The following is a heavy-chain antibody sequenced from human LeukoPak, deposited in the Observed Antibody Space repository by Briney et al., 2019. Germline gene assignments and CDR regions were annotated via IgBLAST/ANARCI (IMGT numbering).Heavy chain of an antibody. D-gene: IGHD2-15*01. CDR2: IYSGGST. J-gene: IGHJ4*02. CDR3: ARALPAYCSGGSCYSHYFDY. CDR1: GFTFDDYA. Sequence: GGSLRLSCAASGFTFDDYAMHWVRQAPGKGLEWVSVIYSGGSTYYADSVKGRFTISRDNSKSTLYLQMNSLRAEDTAVYYCARALPAYCSGGSCYSHYFDYWGQGTLVTVSS. V-gene: IGHV3-66*01.